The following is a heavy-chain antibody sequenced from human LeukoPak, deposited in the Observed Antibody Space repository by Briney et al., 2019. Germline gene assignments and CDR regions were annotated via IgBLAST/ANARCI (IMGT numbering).Heavy chain of an antibody. CDR3: ASSVAGTRYFDY. D-gene: IGHD6-19*01. Sequence: GGSLRLSCAASGFTFSNYWMSWVRQVPGKGLEWLANIKVDGSETYYVDSLKGRFTISRDNAKNSVYLQMSSLRAEDTAVYYCASSVAGTRYFDYWGQGTLVTVSS. V-gene: IGHV3-7*01. CDR2: IKVDGSET. CDR1: GFTFSNYW. J-gene: IGHJ4*02.